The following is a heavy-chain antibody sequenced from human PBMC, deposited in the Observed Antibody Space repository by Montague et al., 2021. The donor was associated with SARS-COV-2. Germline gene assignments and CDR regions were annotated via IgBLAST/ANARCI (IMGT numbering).Heavy chain of an antibody. CDR2: IYYSGST. CDR1: GGSISGSNYY. D-gene: IGHD1-7*01. CDR3: ARLLLELPGDY. J-gene: IGHJ4*02. V-gene: IGHV4-39*01. Sequence: SETLSLTCTVSGGSISGSNYYWAWIRQPPGKGLEWIGSIYYSGSTYGNPSLKGRVSISVDTSKNQFSLKLNSVTAADTAVYYCARLLLELPGDYWGQGTLVTVSS.